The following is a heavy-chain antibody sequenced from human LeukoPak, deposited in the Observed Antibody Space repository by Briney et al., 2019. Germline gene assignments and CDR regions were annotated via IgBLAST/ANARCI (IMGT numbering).Heavy chain of an antibody. CDR3: AGDSGPEHINYFDY. CDR2: ISYDGSNK. Sequence: GGSLRLSCAASGFTFSSYAMHWVRQAPGKGLEWVAVISYDGSNKYYADSVKGRFTISRDNSKNTLYLQMNSLRAEDTAVYYCAGDSGPEHINYFDYWGQGTLVTVSS. CDR1: GFTFSSYA. V-gene: IGHV3-30*04. J-gene: IGHJ4*02. D-gene: IGHD3-10*01.